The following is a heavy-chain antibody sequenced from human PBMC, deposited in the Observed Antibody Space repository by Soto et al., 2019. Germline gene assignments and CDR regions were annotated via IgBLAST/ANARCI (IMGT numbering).Heavy chain of an antibody. Sequence: QVQLQESGPGLVKPSGTLSLTCAVSGGSISSSNWWSWVRQPPGKGLEWIGEIYHSGSTNYNPSRNIRVTISVDKSKNQFSLKLISVTAADTAVYYCARGRYSYSGWFDPWGQGTLVTVSS. J-gene: IGHJ5*02. V-gene: IGHV4-4*02. CDR1: GGSISSSNW. D-gene: IGHD5-18*01. CDR3: ARGRYSYSGWFDP. CDR2: IYHSGST.